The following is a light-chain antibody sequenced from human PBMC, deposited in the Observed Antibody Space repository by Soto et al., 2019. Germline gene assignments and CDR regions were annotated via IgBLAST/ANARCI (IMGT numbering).Light chain of an antibody. CDR2: EVT. V-gene: IGLV2-8*01. CDR3: SSYAASNNFYFV. J-gene: IGLJ3*02. Sequence: QSALTQPPSASGSPGQSVTISCTGTSSDVCGYNYVSWYQQYPGRAPKLMIYEVTKRPSGVPDRFSGSKSGNTASLTVSGLPAEEEADYYCSSYAASNNFYFVFGGGTKVTVL. CDR1: SSDVCGYNY.